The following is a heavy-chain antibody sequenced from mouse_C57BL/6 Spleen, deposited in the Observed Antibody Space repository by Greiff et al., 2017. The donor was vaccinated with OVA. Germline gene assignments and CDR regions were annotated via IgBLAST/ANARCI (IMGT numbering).Heavy chain of an antibody. CDR2: ISSGSSTI. CDR1: GFTFSDYG. V-gene: IGHV5-17*01. Sequence: EVKLVESGGGLVKPGGSLKLSCAASGFTFSDYGMHWVRQAPEQGLEWVAYISSGSSTIYYADKVKGRVTISGDNAKNTLFLQLNSLRSEDTAMYYCARGEASNRRMDYWGQGTSVTVSS. D-gene: IGHD2-5*01. J-gene: IGHJ4*01. CDR3: ARGEASNRRMDY.